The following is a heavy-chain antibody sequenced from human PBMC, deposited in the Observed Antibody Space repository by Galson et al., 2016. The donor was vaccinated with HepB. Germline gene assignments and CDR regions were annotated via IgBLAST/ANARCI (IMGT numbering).Heavy chain of an antibody. CDR1: GFTFSSYA. Sequence: SLRLSCAASGFTFSSYAMGWVRQAPGRGLEWVSGISGRGGSTKYADSVKGRFTISRDNSKNTLYLQMNSLRAEDTAVYYCAKDATAAPAPYNYFDPWGQGTLVTVSS. D-gene: IGHD5-24*01. J-gene: IGHJ5*02. CDR2: ISGRGGST. V-gene: IGHV3-23*01. CDR3: AKDATAAPAPYNYFDP.